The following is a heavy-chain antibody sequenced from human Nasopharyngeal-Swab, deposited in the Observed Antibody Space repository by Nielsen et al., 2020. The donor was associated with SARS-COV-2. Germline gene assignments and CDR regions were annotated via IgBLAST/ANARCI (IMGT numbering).Heavy chain of an antibody. CDR2: IYYSRST. Sequence: WIRQPPGKGLEWIGYIYYSRSTYYNPSLKSRVTISVDTSKNQFSLKLSSVTAADTAVYYCAGDSGVAGTKYYYYGMDVWGQGTTVTVSS. D-gene: IGHD6-19*01. J-gene: IGHJ6*02. CDR3: AGDSGVAGTKYYYYGMDV. V-gene: IGHV4-30-4*01.